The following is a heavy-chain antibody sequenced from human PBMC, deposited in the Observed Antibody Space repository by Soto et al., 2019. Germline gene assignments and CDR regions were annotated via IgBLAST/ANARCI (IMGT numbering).Heavy chain of an antibody. CDR2: ITPILGIP. V-gene: IGHV1-69*02. CDR1: GVALSNHF. J-gene: IGHJ4*02. D-gene: IGHD4-17*01. Sequence: QVQLVQSGAEVRKPGSSVKVSCTTSGVALSNHFISWVRLAPGQGLEWMGRITPILGIPNYSQNFQGILTLTADRSTKRVYMDLSSLRSDDSAVYYCARGGQVDYGDYNFWGQGTLVTVSS. CDR3: ARGGQVDYGDYNF.